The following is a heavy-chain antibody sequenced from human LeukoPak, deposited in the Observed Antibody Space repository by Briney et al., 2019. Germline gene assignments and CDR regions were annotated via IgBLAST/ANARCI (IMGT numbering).Heavy chain of an antibody. J-gene: IGHJ4*02. V-gene: IGHV4-4*07. D-gene: IGHD3-10*02. Sequence: SETLSLTCTVSGGSISNYYWSWIRQPAGKGLEWIGRIYTSGTTHYNPSLKSRVTMSVDTSKNQFSLQLNSVTPEDTAVYFCARGRHGDHVSLFEYWGQGTLVTVSS. CDR2: IYTSGTT. CDR1: GGSISNYY. CDR3: ARGRHGDHVSLFEY.